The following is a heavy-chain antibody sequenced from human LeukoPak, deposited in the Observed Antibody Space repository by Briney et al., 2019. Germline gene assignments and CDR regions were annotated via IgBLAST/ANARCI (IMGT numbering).Heavy chain of an antibody. Sequence: PSETLSLTCTVSGGSISSGGYYWSWIRQPPGKGLEWIGYIYYSGSTNYNPSLKSRVTISVDTSKNQFSLKLSSVTAADTAVYYCARDSTADIYDILTGYRVFDYWGQGTLVTVSS. V-gene: IGHV4-61*08. D-gene: IGHD3-9*01. CDR1: GGSISSGGYY. CDR3: ARDSTADIYDILTGYRVFDY. CDR2: IYYSGST. J-gene: IGHJ4*02.